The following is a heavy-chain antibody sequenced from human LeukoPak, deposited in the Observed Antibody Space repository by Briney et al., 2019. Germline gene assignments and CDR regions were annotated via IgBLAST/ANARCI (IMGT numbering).Heavy chain of an antibody. D-gene: IGHD3-22*01. CDR3: ARDLNYYYDSSGSFLNAFDI. Sequence: SVKVSCKASGGTFSSYAISWVRQAPGQGLEWMGRIIPIFGTANYAQKFRGRVTITTDESTSTAYMELSSLRSEDTAVYYCARDLNYYYDSSGSFLNAFDIWGQGTMVTVSS. V-gene: IGHV1-69*05. CDR2: IIPIFGTA. J-gene: IGHJ3*02. CDR1: GGTFSSYA.